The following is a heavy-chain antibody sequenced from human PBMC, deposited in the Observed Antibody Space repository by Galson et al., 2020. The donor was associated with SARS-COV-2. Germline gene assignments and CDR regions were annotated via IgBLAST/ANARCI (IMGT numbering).Heavy chain of an antibody. Sequence: SETLSLTCNVSGYSISSGYYWGWIRQPPGKGLEWIGSIYHSGSTSYNQSLKSRVTISVDTSKNLFSLKLSSVTAADTAVYYCARVGITVTTRSNNWFDPWGQGTLVTVSS. CDR2: IYHSGST. J-gene: IGHJ5*02. D-gene: IGHD4-17*01. CDR3: ARVGITVTTRSNNWFDP. V-gene: IGHV4-38-2*02. CDR1: GYSISSGYY.